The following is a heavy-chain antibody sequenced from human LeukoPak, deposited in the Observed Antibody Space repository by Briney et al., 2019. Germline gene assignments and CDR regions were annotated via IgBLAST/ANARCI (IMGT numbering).Heavy chain of an antibody. V-gene: IGHV3-48*03. Sequence: PGGSLRLSCAASGFTFSSYEMNWVRQAPGKGLEWVSYISSSGSTIYYADSVKGRFTISRDNAKNSLYLQMNSLRAEDTAIYYCARVDKWELPSYWGQGTLVTVSS. CDR3: ARVDKWELPSY. CDR1: GFTFSSYE. CDR2: ISSSGSTI. D-gene: IGHD1-26*01. J-gene: IGHJ4*02.